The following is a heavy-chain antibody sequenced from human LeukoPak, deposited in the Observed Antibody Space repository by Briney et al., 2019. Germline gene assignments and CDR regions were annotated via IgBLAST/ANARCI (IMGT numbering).Heavy chain of an antibody. Sequence: ASVKVSCKASGYTFTGYYMHWVRQAPGQGLEWMGWINPNSGGTNYAQKFQGGVTMTRDNSKNTLYLQMNSLRAEDAAVYYCAKDSYYGSSNPGDVWGQGTTVTVSS. V-gene: IGHV1-2*02. J-gene: IGHJ6*02. D-gene: IGHD3-10*01. CDR1: GYTFTGYY. CDR2: INPNSGGT. CDR3: AKDSYYGSSNPGDV.